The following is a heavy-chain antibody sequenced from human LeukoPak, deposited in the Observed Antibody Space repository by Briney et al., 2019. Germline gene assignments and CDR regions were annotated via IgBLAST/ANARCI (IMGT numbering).Heavy chain of an antibody. V-gene: IGHV3-30-3*01. Sequence: QPGRSLRLSCAASVFILSSYDMHWVRQAPGKGLEWVAVISYDGSNKYYADSVKGRFTISRDNSKSTLYMQMNSLRPEDTAVYYCARDKNTVGQWLVRPPFQDYWGRGTLVTVSS. CDR3: ARDKNTVGQWLVRPPFQDY. J-gene: IGHJ4*02. D-gene: IGHD6-19*01. CDR1: VFILSSYD. CDR2: ISYDGSNK.